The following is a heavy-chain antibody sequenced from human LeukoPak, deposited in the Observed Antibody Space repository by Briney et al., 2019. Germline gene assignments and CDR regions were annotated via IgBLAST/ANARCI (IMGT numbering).Heavy chain of an antibody. CDR1: GFAVSNIY. J-gene: IGHJ4*02. D-gene: IGHD2-2*01. Sequence: GGSLRLSCAASGFAVSNIYMSWVRQAPGKGLEWVSVIYSDDNTYYSDSVKGRFTISRDNSKNTLYLQMNSLRAEDTAVYFCARDLGRGYCSSTSCYPGVDYWGQGTLVTVSS. CDR3: ARDLGRGYCSSTSCYPGVDY. CDR2: IYSDDNT. V-gene: IGHV3-53*01.